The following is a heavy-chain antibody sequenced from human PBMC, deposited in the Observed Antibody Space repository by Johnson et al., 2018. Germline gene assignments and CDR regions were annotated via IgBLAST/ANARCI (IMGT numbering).Heavy chain of an antibody. D-gene: IGHD3-22*01. CDR3: ARDGSTMISLGMDV. V-gene: IGHV3-30-3*01. J-gene: IGHJ6*02. Sequence: QVQLVQSGGGVVQPRRSLRLSCAASGFTFSSYAMHWVRQAPGKGLEWVAVISYDGSNKYYADSVKGRFTISRDNSKNTLYLQMNSLRAEDTAVYYCARDGSTMISLGMDVWGQGTTVTVSS. CDR1: GFTFSSYA. CDR2: ISYDGSNK.